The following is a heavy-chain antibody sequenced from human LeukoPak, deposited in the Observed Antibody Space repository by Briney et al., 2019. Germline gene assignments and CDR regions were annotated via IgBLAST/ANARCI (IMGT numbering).Heavy chain of an antibody. J-gene: IGHJ4*02. CDR1: GGSFSGYY. CDR3: ARSRTASLDY. Sequence: KPSETLSLTCAVYGGSFSGYYWSWIRQPPGKGLEWIGEINHSGSTNYNPSLKSRVTISVDTSKNQFSLKLSSVTAVDTAVYYCARSRTASLDYWGQGTLVTVSS. CDR2: INHSGST. V-gene: IGHV4-34*01. D-gene: IGHD2-21*02.